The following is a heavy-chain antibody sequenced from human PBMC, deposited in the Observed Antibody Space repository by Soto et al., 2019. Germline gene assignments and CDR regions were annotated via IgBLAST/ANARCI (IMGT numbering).Heavy chain of an antibody. J-gene: IGHJ4*02. V-gene: IGHV4-39*01. CDR2: IYYSGST. D-gene: IGHD3-3*01. CDR1: GGSISSRSYY. CDR3: ARANYDFWSGYLGCAQD. Sequence: SETLSLTCTVSGGSISSRSYYWGWIRQPPGKGLEWIGSIYYSGSTYYNPSLKSRVTISVDTSKNQFSLKLSSVTAADTAVYYCARANYDFWSGYLGCAQDWGQGTLVTVSS.